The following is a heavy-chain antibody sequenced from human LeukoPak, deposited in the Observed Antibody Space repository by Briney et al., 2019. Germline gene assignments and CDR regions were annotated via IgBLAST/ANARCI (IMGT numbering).Heavy chain of an antibody. Sequence: GESLKISCKGSGYSFTSYWIGWVRQMPGKGLEWMGIIYPGDSDTRYSPSFQGQVTISADKSISTAYLQWSSLKASDTAMDYCARLKLCRQLWLSAFDIWGQGTMVTVSS. V-gene: IGHV5-51*01. CDR2: IYPGDSDT. CDR1: GYSFTSYW. D-gene: IGHD5-18*01. CDR3: ARLKLCRQLWLSAFDI. J-gene: IGHJ3*02.